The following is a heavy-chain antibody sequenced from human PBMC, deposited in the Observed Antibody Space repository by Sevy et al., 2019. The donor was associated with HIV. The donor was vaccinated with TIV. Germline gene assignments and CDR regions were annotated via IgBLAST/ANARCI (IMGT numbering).Heavy chain of an antibody. D-gene: IGHD3-10*01. Sequence: GGSLRLSCAASGLNVSDYLMSWIRQAPGKRPEWVSYISSSGTIIYYADSVKGRFTISRDNAKNSLYLQMNSLRAEDRVIYYYASDLASGSFFSLYFDYWGQVTLVTVSS. CDR2: ISSSGTII. J-gene: IGHJ4*02. CDR1: GLNVSDYL. V-gene: IGHV3-11*01. CDR3: ASDLASGSFFSLYFDY.